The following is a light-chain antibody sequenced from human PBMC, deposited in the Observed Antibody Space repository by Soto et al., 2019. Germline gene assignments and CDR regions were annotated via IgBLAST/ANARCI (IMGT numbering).Light chain of an antibody. V-gene: IGLV1-40*01. J-gene: IGLJ1*01. CDR3: QSYDNMVSPYNYV. CDR2: GNT. CDR1: SSNLGSGYD. Sequence: QSVLTQPPSVSGAPGQRVTISCTGSSSNLGSGYDVQWYQQLPGAAPKLLIYGNTNRPSGVPDRFSGSKSGTSASLAISGLQAEDDAEYFCQSYDNMVSPYNYVFGTGTKLTVL.